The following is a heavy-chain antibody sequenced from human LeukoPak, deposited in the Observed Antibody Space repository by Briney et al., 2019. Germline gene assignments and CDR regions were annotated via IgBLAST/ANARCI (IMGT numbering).Heavy chain of an antibody. J-gene: IGHJ3*02. CDR2: INPNSGGT. D-gene: IGHD3-22*01. V-gene: IGHV1-2*02. Sequence: ASVKVSCKASGYTFTGYYMHWVRQAPGQGLEWMGWINPNSGGTNYAQKFQGRVTMTRDVSTSTVYMELSSLRSEDTAVYYCAREYYYDSSGYVLGAADAFDIWGQGTMVTVSS. CDR3: AREYYYDSSGYVLGAADAFDI. CDR1: GYTFTGYY.